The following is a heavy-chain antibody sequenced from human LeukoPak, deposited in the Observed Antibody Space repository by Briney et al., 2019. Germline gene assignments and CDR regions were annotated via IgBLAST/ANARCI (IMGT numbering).Heavy chain of an antibody. V-gene: IGHV4-39*01. CDR1: GGSITSTYY. J-gene: IGHJ4*02. CDR2: MYYSGST. Sequence: SETLSLTCTVSGGSITSTYYWGWIRQPPGKGLEWIGSMYYSGSTYYNPSLKSRVTMSVDTSKNQFSLRLSSVTAADTAVYYCARHVRGHDYVWGSYPSPFAYWGQGTLVTVSS. D-gene: IGHD3-16*02. CDR3: ARHVRGHDYVWGSYPSPFAY.